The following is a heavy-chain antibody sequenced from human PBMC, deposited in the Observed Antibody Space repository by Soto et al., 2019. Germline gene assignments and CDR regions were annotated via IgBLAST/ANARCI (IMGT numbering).Heavy chain of an antibody. CDR3: ARNIGTPPRHFDY. D-gene: IGHD6-13*01. Sequence: QVQLVESGGGVVQPGRSLRLSCAASGFTFSSYGLHWARRAPGKGLGGVAVIWYDGSNKYYADSVKGRFTSVRENSKNTVYLQMNSLRYEDTAVYYCARNIGTPPRHFDYWGQVTLVTVSS. CDR2: IWYDGSNK. CDR1: GFTFSSYG. J-gene: IGHJ4*02. V-gene: IGHV3-33*01.